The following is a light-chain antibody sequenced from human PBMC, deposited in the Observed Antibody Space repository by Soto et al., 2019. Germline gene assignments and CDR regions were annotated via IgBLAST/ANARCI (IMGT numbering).Light chain of an antibody. CDR1: QHISTF. CDR3: QQTYSTIT. CDR2: AAS. Sequence: DIQMTQSPSSLSASVGDRVTITCRASQHISTFLNWYQQKPGKAPKLLIYAASSLQGGVPSRFSGSGSGTDFTLTVTSLQLEDFATYYCQQTYSTITFGQGTRLEIE. J-gene: IGKJ5*01. V-gene: IGKV1-39*01.